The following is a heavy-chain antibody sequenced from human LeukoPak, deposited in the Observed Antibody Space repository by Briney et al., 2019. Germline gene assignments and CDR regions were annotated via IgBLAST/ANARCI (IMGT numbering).Heavy chain of an antibody. J-gene: IGHJ1*01. Sequence: GGSLRLSCAASGFTFSSYGMHWVRQAPGKGLEWVAFIRYDGSNKYYADSVKGRFTISRDNSKNTLYLQMNSLRAEDTAVYYCAREQYYYDSSGYSRYFQHWGQGTLVTVSS. CDR2: IRYDGSNK. D-gene: IGHD3-22*01. V-gene: IGHV3-30*02. CDR3: AREQYYYDSSGYSRYFQH. CDR1: GFTFSSYG.